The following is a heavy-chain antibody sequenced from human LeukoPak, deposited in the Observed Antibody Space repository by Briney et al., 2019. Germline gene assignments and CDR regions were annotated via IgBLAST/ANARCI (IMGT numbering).Heavy chain of an antibody. D-gene: IGHD1-26*01. V-gene: IGHV1-69*04. Sequence: ASVKVSCKASGGTFSSYAISWVRQAPGQGLEWMGRIIPILGIANYAQKFQGRVTITADKSTSTAYMELSSLRSEDTAVYYCARVTRELHFDCWGQGTLVTVSS. CDR3: ARVTRELHFDC. J-gene: IGHJ4*02. CDR2: IIPILGIA. CDR1: GGTFSSYA.